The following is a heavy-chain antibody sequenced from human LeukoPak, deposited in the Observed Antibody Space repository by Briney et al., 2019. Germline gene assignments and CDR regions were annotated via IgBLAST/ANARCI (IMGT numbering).Heavy chain of an antibody. CDR2: INHSGST. J-gene: IGHJ6*02. CDR3: ATIYSSGWYYYYYGMDV. Sequence: SETLSLTCAVYGGSFSGYYWSWIRQPPGKGLEWIGEINHSGSTNYNPSLKSRVTISVGTSKNQFSLKLSSVTAADTAVYYCATIYSSGWYYYYYGMDVWGQGTTVTVSS. V-gene: IGHV4-34*01. CDR1: GGSFSGYY. D-gene: IGHD6-19*01.